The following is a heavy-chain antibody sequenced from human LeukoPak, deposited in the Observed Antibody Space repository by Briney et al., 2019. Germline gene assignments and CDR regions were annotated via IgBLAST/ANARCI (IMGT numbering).Heavy chain of an antibody. V-gene: IGHV4-30-2*05. CDR3: ASSNGGDYGDYGAFDY. D-gene: IGHD4-17*01. CDR2: IYHSGST. CDR1: GGSISSGGYS. Sequence: SETLSLTCAVSGGSISSGGYSWSWIRQPPGKGLEWIGYIYHSGSTYYNPSLKSRVTISVDTSKNQFSLKLSSVTAADTAVYYCASSNGGDYGDYGAFDYWGQGTLVTVSS. J-gene: IGHJ4*02.